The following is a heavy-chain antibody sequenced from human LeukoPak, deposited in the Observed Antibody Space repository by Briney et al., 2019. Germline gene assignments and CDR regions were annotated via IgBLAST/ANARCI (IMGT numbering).Heavy chain of an antibody. Sequence: YYADSVKGRFTISRDNSKNTLYLQMNSLRAEDTAVYYCAKDQAGYYGSGSYYNFRFSYFDYWGQGTLVTVSS. J-gene: IGHJ4*02. V-gene: IGHV3-30*02. D-gene: IGHD3-10*01. CDR3: AKDQAGYYGSGSYYNFRFSYFDY.